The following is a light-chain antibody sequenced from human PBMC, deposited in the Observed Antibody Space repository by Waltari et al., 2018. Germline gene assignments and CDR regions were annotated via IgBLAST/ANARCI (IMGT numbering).Light chain of an antibody. J-gene: IGKJ1*01. CDR3: QQYGSLPWT. CDR2: DAS. Sequence: EVVLTQSSGTLSLSPGERATLSCRASESVTNDYLAWYQQKPGQAPRLLIYDASIRAAGIPDRVSGSGSGTDFTLTITRLEPEDFAVYHCQQYGSLPWTFGQGTMVDMK. CDR1: ESVTNDY. V-gene: IGKV3-20*01.